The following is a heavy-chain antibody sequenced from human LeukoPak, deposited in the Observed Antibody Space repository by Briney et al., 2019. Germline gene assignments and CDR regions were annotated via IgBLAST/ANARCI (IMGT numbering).Heavy chain of an antibody. CDR1: GFTFKNYA. D-gene: IGHD3-9*01. Sequence: GGSLRLSCTASGFTFKNYAMSWVRQAPGKGLEWVSSIGFSSDRYYADSIKGRFTISRDNSKNVLYLEMNSLRVDDTAKNFCAKKSSWLFERFAHWGQGVQVTVSS. J-gene: IGHJ4*02. CDR2: IGFSSDR. CDR3: AKKSSWLFERFAH. V-gene: IGHV3-23*05.